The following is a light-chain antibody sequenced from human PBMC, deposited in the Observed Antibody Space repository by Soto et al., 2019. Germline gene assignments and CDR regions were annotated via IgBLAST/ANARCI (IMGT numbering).Light chain of an antibody. Sequence: EIVLTKSPGTLSLSPGERATLSCRASQIVSSSYLAWYQQKPGQAPRLLIYGASIRATGIPDRFSGSGSGTDFTLTISRLEPEDFAVYYCQQYVSSPGTFGQGTKVEIK. J-gene: IGKJ1*01. CDR3: QQYVSSPGT. CDR2: GAS. V-gene: IGKV3-20*01. CDR1: QIVSSSY.